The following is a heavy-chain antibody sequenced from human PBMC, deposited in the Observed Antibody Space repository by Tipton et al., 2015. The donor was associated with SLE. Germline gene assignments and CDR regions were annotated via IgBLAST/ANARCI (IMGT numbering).Heavy chain of an antibody. CDR2: ISGSGGST. V-gene: IGHV3-23*01. Sequence: SLRLSCAASGFAFSSYAMSWVRQAPGKGLEWVSAISGSGGSTYYADSVKGRFTISRDNSKNTLYLQMNSLRAEDTAVYYCAKVNSGYLYYFDYWGQGTLVTVSS. J-gene: IGHJ4*02. CDR1: GFAFSSYA. D-gene: IGHD3-22*01. CDR3: AKVNSGYLYYFDY.